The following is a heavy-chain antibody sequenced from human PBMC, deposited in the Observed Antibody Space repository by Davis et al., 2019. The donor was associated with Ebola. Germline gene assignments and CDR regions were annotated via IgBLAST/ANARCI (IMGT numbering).Heavy chain of an antibody. CDR3: ARDRAYCTHGACFTRYHDYGLDV. Sequence: ASVTVSCKASDYTFNNYGISWVRQAPGQGLEWMGWISAYNGHTNYAQKFQGRLTMTTATSTATAYMELRGLTSDDTAVYYCARDRAYCTHGACFTRYHDYGLDVWGKGTTVTVSS. CDR1: DYTFNNYG. D-gene: IGHD2-8*01. V-gene: IGHV1-18*01. J-gene: IGHJ6*04. CDR2: ISAYNGHT.